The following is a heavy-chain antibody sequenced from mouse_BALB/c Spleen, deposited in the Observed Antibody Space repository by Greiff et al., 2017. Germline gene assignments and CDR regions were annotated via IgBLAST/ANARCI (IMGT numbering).Heavy chain of an antibody. CDR2: IDPENGDT. V-gene: IGHV14-4*02. CDR1: GFNIKDYY. Sequence: EVQLQQSGAELVRSGASVKLSCTASGFNIKDYYMHWVKQRPEQGLEWIGWIDPENGDTEYAPKFQGKATMTADTSSNTAYLQLSSLTSEDTAVYYCNAGAYNRYDRGGYAMDYWGQGTSVTVSS. J-gene: IGHJ4*01. CDR3: NAGAYNRYDRGGYAMDY. D-gene: IGHD2-14*01.